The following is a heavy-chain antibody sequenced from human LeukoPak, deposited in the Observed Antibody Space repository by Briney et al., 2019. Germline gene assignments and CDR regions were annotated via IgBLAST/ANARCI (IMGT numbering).Heavy chain of an antibody. CDR1: GLTFSDYY. CDR3: ARDLSGVYYYDSSGYYPYYFDY. CDR2: ISSSGSTI. D-gene: IGHD3-22*01. J-gene: IGHJ4*02. V-gene: IGHV3-11*01. Sequence: GGSLRLSCAASGLTFSDYYMSWIRQAPGKGLEWVSYISSSGSTIYYADSVKGRFTISRDNAKNSLYLQMNSLRAEDTAVYYCARDLSGVYYYDSSGYYPYYFDYWGQGTLVTVSS.